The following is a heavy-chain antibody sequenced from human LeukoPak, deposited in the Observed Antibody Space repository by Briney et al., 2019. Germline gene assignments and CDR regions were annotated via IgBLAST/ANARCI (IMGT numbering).Heavy chain of an antibody. CDR3: ATHGTISSSQGVYAFDM. Sequence: SETLSLTCTVSGGSISSYYWSWIRQPPGKGLEWIGYIYYSGSTNYNPSLKSRVSISIDTSKNQFSLRLSSVTAADSALYYCATHGTISSSQGVYAFDMWGQGTMVTVFS. D-gene: IGHD6-13*01. CDR2: IYYSGST. CDR1: GGSISSYY. J-gene: IGHJ3*02. V-gene: IGHV4-59*08.